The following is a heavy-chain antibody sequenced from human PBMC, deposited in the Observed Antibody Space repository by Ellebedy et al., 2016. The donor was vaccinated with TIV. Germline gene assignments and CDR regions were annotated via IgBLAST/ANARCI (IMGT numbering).Heavy chain of an antibody. V-gene: IGHV4-4*02. CDR2: FYHRVTT. J-gene: IGHJ3*01. Sequence: MPSETLSLTLGLSGRSLNSECYCSSVRQPPGKGLEWMGQFYHRVTTSYDPSLESRVTISVDKSKNQLSLNLSSLTAADTAVYYCARHGSYSQNLWGQGKMVTVSS. D-gene: IGHD5-12*01. CDR3: ARHGSYSQNL. CDR1: GRSLNSECY.